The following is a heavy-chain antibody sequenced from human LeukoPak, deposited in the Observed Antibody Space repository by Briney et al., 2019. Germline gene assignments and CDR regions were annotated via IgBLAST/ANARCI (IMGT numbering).Heavy chain of an antibody. CDR1: GYRFTSDW. V-gene: IGHV5-51*01. Sequence: GESLKISCKASGYRFTSDWIAWVRQMPGKGLEWMGIIYPGDSDTRYSPSFQGQVTISADKSIRTAYLQWSSLNASDTAIYYCARHPFDWGQGTLVTVSS. J-gene: IGHJ4*02. CDR2: IYPGDSDT. CDR3: ARHPFD.